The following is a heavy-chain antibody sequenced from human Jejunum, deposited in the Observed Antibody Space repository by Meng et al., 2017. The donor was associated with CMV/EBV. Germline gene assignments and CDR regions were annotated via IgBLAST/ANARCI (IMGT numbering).Heavy chain of an antibody. CDR2: ISGSGDST. V-gene: IGHV3-23*01. Sequence: EVQLLESGGGLVQPGGFLRLSCAASGFTFRNYGMSWVRQAPGKGLEWVSSISGSGDSTNYADSVKGRFTISRDNSKNTLDLQMNSLRADDTAVYYCAKNYDFPDWGQGTLVTVSS. CDR1: GFTFRNYG. D-gene: IGHD3-3*01. J-gene: IGHJ4*02. CDR3: AKNYDFPD.